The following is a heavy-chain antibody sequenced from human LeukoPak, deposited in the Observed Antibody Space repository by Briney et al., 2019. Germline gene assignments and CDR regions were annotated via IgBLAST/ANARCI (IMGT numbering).Heavy chain of an antibody. CDR1: GFTFSGHW. CDR2: TNSDGSST. CDR3: AKEIWPTVTTPGHTHFDY. V-gene: IGHV3-74*01. D-gene: IGHD4-17*01. Sequence: GGSLRLSCAVSGFTFSGHWMFWVRQAPGKGLVWVSSTNSDGSSTGYTDSVKGRFTVSRDNSKNTLCLQMNSLRAEDTAVYYCAKEIWPTVTTPGHTHFDYWGQGTLVTVSS. J-gene: IGHJ4*02.